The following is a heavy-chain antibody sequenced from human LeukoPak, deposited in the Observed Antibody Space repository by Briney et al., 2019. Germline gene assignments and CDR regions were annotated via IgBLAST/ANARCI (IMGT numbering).Heavy chain of an antibody. CDR3: ARTGTLRLRAYYFDY. CDR2: IYYSGST. CDR1: GGSISSSSYY. Sequence: SETLSLTCTVSGGSISSSSYYWGWIRQPPGEGLEWIGSIYYSGSTYYNPSLKSRVTISVDTSKNQFSLKLSSVTAADTAVYYCARTGTLRLRAYYFDYWGQGTLVTVSS. V-gene: IGHV4-39*01. J-gene: IGHJ4*02. D-gene: IGHD5/OR15-5a*01.